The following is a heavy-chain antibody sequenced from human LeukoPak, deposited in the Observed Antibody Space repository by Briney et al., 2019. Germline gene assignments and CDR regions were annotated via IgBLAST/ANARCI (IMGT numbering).Heavy chain of an antibody. V-gene: IGHV1-69*01. CDR2: IIPIFGTA. J-gene: IGHJ5*02. Sequence: SVKVSRKASGGTFSSYAISWVGQAPGQGLEWMGGIIPIFGTANYAQKFQGRVTITADESTSTAYMELSSLRSEDTAVYYCARDFVDGYSTGGSCHKWFDPWGQETLVTVSS. CDR1: GGTFSSYA. D-gene: IGHD2-15*01. CDR3: ARDFVDGYSTGGSCHKWFDP.